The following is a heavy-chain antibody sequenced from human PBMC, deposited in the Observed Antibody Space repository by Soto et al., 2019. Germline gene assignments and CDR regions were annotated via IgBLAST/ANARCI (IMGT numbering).Heavy chain of an antibody. CDR3: AGDCSGGACYPASFHY. J-gene: IGHJ4*02. V-gene: IGHV4-4*07. Sequence: QVQLQESGPGLVKPSETLSLTCSVSAGSISTYHWNWIRQPAGKGLGWIGRIYYTGSNDYNPPLKSRVTRSLGTSKNQFSLKVSSVTAAATAVDDCAGDCSGGACYPASFHYWGQGTMVTVSS. CDR2: IYYTGSN. CDR1: AGSISTYH. D-gene: IGHD2-15*01.